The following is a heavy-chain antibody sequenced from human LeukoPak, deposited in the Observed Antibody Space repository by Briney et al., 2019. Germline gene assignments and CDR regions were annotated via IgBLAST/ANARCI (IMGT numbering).Heavy chain of an antibody. CDR1: GFTFDDYA. Sequence: GGSLRLSCAASGFTFDDYAMHWVRQAPGKGLEWVSGISWNSGSIGYADSVKGRFTISRDNAKNSLYLQMNSLRAEDTALYYCAKGGYYDSSGYYSFDYWGQGTLVTVSP. J-gene: IGHJ4*02. CDR2: ISWNSGSI. V-gene: IGHV3-9*01. CDR3: AKGGYYDSSGYYSFDY. D-gene: IGHD3-22*01.